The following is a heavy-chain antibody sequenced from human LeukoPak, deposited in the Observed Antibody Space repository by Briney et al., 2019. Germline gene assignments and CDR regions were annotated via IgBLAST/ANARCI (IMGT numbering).Heavy chain of an antibody. CDR1: GFTFSSYA. J-gene: IGHJ6*03. V-gene: IGHV3-23*01. CDR3: AKDWYDFWSGYYPSHYYYYMDV. D-gene: IGHD3-3*01. Sequence: GGSLRLSCAASGFTFSSYAMSWVRQAPGKGLEWVSAISGTGGSTYYADSVKGRFTISRDNSKNTLYLQMNSLRAEDTAVYYCAKDWYDFWSGYYPSHYYYYMDVWGKGTTVTVSS. CDR2: ISGTGGST.